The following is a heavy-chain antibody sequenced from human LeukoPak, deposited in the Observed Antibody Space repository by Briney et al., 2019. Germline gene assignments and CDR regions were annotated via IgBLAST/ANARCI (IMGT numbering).Heavy chain of an antibody. V-gene: IGHV3-23*01. CDR2: FSGSGSGT. J-gene: IGHJ4*02. Sequence: PGGSLRLSCAASGFTFSTYDMSWVRQAPGKGLEWVSGFSGSGSGTYYADSVKGRFTISRDNSRNTLFLQMNSLRAEGTAVYHCAKGTDSGWYYFDHWGQGTLVTVSS. CDR1: GFTFSTYD. CDR3: AKGTDSGWYYFDH. D-gene: IGHD6-19*01.